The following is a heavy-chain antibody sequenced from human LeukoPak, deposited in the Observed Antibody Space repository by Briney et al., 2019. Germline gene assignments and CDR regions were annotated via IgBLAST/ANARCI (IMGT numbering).Heavy chain of an antibody. V-gene: IGHV3-53*01. CDR3: VRDGPGNYDSSSFDY. Sequence: GGSLRLSCTASGFTFGDYAMSWVRQAPGKGLEWVSSIYSGGRTYYVDSVKGRFTISSDNSKNTLYLQMNSLRAEDTAVYYCVRDGPGNYDSSSFDYWGQGTLVTVSS. J-gene: IGHJ4*02. CDR1: GFTFGDYA. D-gene: IGHD3-22*01. CDR2: IYSGGRT.